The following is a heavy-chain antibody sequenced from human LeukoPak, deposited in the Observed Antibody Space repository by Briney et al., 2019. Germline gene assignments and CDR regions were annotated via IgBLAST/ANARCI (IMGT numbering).Heavy chain of an antibody. Sequence: GGSLRLSCAASGFTFNDYAMHWVRQAPGKGLEWVSGINWNSGSIGYADSVKGQFTISRDNAKNSLYLQMNSLRAVDTALYYCAKALAVVITTPVDYWGQGTLVTVSS. CDR3: AKALAVVITTPVDY. CDR1: GFTFNDYA. CDR2: INWNSGSI. D-gene: IGHD3-22*01. V-gene: IGHV3-9*01. J-gene: IGHJ4*02.